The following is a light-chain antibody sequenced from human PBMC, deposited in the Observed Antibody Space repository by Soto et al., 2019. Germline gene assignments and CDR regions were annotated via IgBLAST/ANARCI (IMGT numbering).Light chain of an antibody. CDR1: QDISNF. Sequence: DLQMTQSPSSLSASVGDRVTITCQASQDISNFLNWYQHKPGKSPKLLINDASNLETGVPSRFSGSGSSTDFTFTINSLQPEDVATYYCQQYDSLPLSFGPGTKVELK. J-gene: IGKJ3*01. CDR2: DAS. V-gene: IGKV1-33*01. CDR3: QQYDSLPLS.